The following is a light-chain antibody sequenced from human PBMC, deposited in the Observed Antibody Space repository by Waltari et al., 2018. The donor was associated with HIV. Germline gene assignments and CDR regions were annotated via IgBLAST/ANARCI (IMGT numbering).Light chain of an antibody. V-gene: IGKV1-33*01. CDR2: DVS. J-gene: IGKJ3*01. Sequence: DIQLTQSPSSLSASVGDRITITSQATKDISNYLNWLQQKPGQAPELVIYDVSNLETGVPSRFSGSGSGTHFTFTITSLQPEDIGIFYCQEYDNLRRGFTFGPGT. CDR1: KDISNY. CDR3: QEYDNLRRGFT.